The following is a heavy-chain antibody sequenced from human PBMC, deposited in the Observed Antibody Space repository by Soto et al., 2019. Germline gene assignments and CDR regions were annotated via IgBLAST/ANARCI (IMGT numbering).Heavy chain of an antibody. CDR3: AKMEGMDPWAYSFDY. J-gene: IGHJ4*02. V-gene: IGHV3-30-3*02. D-gene: IGHD2-2*03. CDR2: VSHDGSNK. Sequence: GGSLRLSCAASGFTFSRYAIHWGRQAPGKGLQWVAVVSHDGSNKYYADSVKGRFTISRDNSKNTLYLQMNSLRAEDTAVYYCAKMEGMDPWAYSFDYWGQGTLVTVSS. CDR1: GFTFSRYA.